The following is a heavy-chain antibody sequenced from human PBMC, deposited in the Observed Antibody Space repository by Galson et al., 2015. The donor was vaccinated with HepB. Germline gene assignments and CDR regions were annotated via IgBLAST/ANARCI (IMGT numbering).Heavy chain of an antibody. CDR3: TTTRGVDWWELNFDY. Sequence: SLRLSCAASGFTFSNAWMSWVRQAPGKGLEWVGRIKSKTDGGTTDYAAPVKGRFTISRDDSKNTLYLQMNSLKTEDTAVYYCTTTRGVDWWELNFDYWGQGTLFTVSS. D-gene: IGHD2-15*01. V-gene: IGHV3-15*01. CDR1: GFTFSNAW. J-gene: IGHJ4*02. CDR2: IKSKTDGGTT.